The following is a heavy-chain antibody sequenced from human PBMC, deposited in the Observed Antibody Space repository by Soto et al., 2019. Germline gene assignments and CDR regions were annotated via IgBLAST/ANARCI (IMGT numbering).Heavy chain of an antibody. J-gene: IGHJ6*02. CDR1: GGTFGSYA. V-gene: IGHV1-69*01. CDR3: ASSPGSSTSLEIYFYYYCGIDV. CDR2: IIPIPGTA. Sequence: QVQLVQSGAEVKKPGSSVKVSCKASGGTFGSYAISWVRQAPGQGLEWMGGIIPIPGTANYAQQFQGRVTIAADESTSTAYMELTRLRSEDTAVYYCASSPGSSTSLEIYFYYYCGIDVWGQGTTVTVSS. D-gene: IGHD2-2*01.